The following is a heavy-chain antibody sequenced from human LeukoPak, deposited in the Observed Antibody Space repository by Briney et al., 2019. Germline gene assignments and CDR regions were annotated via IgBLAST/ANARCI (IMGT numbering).Heavy chain of an antibody. Sequence: ASVKVSCKASGYTFTGYYMHWVRQAPGQGLEWMGWINPNSGGTNYAQKFQGRVTMTRDTSISTAYMELSRLRSDDTAVYYCATGRGGDCSSTSCHAIDFDYWGQGTLVTVSS. CDR1: GYTFTGYY. CDR2: INPNSGGT. D-gene: IGHD2-2*01. V-gene: IGHV1-2*02. J-gene: IGHJ4*02. CDR3: ATGRGGDCSSTSCHAIDFDY.